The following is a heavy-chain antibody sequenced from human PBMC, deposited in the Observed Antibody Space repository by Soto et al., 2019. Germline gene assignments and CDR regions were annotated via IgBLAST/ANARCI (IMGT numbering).Heavy chain of an antibody. D-gene: IGHD6-19*01. J-gene: IGHJ4*02. V-gene: IGHV1-58*01. Sequence: ASVKVSCKASGFTFTSSAVQWVRQARGQRLEWIGWIVVGSGNTNYAQKFQERVTITRDMSTSTAYMELSSLRSEDTAVYYCAAENPTYSSGWLSLDYWGQGTLVTAPQ. CDR2: IVVGSGNT. CDR1: GFTFTSSA. CDR3: AAENPTYSSGWLSLDY.